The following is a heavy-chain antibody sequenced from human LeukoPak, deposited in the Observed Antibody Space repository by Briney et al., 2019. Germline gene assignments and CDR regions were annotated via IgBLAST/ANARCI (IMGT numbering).Heavy chain of an antibody. CDR2: IYYSGST. D-gene: IGHD6-13*01. CDR3: ARDGYSSSWYANWFDP. V-gene: IGHV4-30-4*01. J-gene: IGHJ5*02. Sequence: SETLSLTCTVSGGSISSGDYYWSWIRQPPGKGLEWIGYIYYSGSTYYHPSLKSRVTISVDTSKNQFALKLSSVTAADTAVYYCARDGYSSSWYANWFDPWGQGTLVTVSS. CDR1: GGSISSGDYY.